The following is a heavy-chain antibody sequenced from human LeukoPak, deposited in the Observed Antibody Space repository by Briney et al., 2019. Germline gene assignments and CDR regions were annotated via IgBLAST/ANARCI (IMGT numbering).Heavy chain of an antibody. V-gene: IGHV4-34*01. J-gene: IGHJ4*02. D-gene: IGHD3-10*01. CDR3: ARDYGSGSSIDY. Sequence: SETLSLTCAVYGGSFSGYYWSWIRQPPGKGLEWIGDINHSGSNNYNPSLKSRVTISVDTSKNQFSLKLSSVTAADTAVYYCARDYGSGSSIDYWGQGTLVTVSS. CDR1: GGSFSGYY. CDR2: INHSGSN.